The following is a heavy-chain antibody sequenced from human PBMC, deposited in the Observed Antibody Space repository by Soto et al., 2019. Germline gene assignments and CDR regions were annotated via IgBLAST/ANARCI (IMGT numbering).Heavy chain of an antibody. Sequence: GGSLRLSCAASGFTFSSYWMTWVRQAPGKGLEWVANIKQDESEKYYVDSVKGRFTISRDNAKNSLYLQMNNLRAEDTAVYYCARVGLTTVTTYYYYYMDVWGKGTTVTVSS. CDR2: IKQDESEK. V-gene: IGHV3-7*01. CDR1: GFTFSSYW. CDR3: ARVGLTTVTTYYYYYMDV. D-gene: IGHD4-17*01. J-gene: IGHJ6*03.